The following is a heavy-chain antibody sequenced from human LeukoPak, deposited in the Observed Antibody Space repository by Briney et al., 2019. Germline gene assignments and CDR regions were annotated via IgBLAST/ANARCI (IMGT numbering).Heavy chain of an antibody. Sequence: PSETLSLTCGVYGGSFSGYYWSWIRQPPGKGLEWIGEINHSGSTNYNPSLKSRVTISVDTSKNQFSLKLSSVTAADTAVYYCARSTRQWLVQGRFDYWGQGTLVTVSS. CDR3: ARSTRQWLVQGRFDY. D-gene: IGHD6-19*01. CDR2: INHSGST. V-gene: IGHV4-34*01. CDR1: GGSFSGYY. J-gene: IGHJ4*02.